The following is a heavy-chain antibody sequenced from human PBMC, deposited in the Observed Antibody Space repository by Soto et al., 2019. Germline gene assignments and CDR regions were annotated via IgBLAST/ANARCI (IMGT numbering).Heavy chain of an antibody. V-gene: IGHV3-49*04. J-gene: IGHJ6*02. CDR3: TRGPNLDYRLIHYYYYGMDV. D-gene: IGHD4-4*01. CDR2: IRSKAYGGTT. Sequence: GGSLRLSCTASGFTFGDYAMSWVRQAPGKGLEWVGFIRSKAYGGTTEYAASVKGRFTISRDDSKSIAYLQMNSLKTEDTAVYYCTRGPNLDYRLIHYYYYGMDVWGQGTTVTVSS. CDR1: GFTFGDYA.